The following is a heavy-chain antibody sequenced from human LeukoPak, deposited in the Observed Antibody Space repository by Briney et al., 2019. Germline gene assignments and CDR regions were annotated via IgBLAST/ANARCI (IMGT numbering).Heavy chain of an antibody. CDR1: GFTFSSFD. D-gene: IGHD1-1*01. V-gene: IGHV3-13*04. J-gene: IGHJ6*03. CDR3: ARGPPRGKYYYMDV. CDR2: IGTASDT. Sequence: GGSLRLSCAASGFTFSSFDMHWVRHPTGQGLEWVSTIGTASDTYYPGSVEGRFTLSRDNAKSSLYLQMNSLTAGDTAVYYCARGPPRGKYYYMDVWGKGTTVTVSS.